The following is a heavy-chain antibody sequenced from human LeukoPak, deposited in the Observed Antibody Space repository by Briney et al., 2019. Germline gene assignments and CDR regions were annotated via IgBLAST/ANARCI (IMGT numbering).Heavy chain of an antibody. CDR1: GFTFSSYS. J-gene: IGHJ4*02. CDR2: ISSSSSDI. D-gene: IGHD1-26*01. V-gene: IGHV3-21*01. CDR3: ARDLLIVGY. Sequence: GXXLRLSCAASGFTFSSYSMNWVGQTPGKGREWGSSISSSSSDIDYAESVKGRFTISRDNANNSLYLQMNSLRAEDTAVYYCARDLLIVGYWGQGTLVTVSS.